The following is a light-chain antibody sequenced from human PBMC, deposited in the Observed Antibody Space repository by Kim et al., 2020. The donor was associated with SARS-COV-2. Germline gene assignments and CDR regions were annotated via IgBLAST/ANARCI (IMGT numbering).Light chain of an antibody. J-gene: IGKJ2*01. V-gene: IGKV2-28*01. Sequence: EPASISCGSSQSRIRSNGYYYLDWYLQKPGQSPQLLIYLGSNRASGVPDRFSGSGSGTDSTLKISRVEAEDVGVYYCMQTLLTPRTFGQGTKLEI. CDR2: LGS. CDR3: MQTLLTPRT. CDR1: QSRIRSNGYYY.